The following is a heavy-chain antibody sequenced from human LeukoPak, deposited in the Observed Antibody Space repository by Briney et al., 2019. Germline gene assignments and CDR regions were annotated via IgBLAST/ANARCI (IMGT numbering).Heavy chain of an antibody. J-gene: IGHJ4*02. V-gene: IGHV4-38-2*01. D-gene: IGHD6-6*01. CDR2: IYHSGTT. Sequence: SETLSHTCAVSGYSISSGYYWGWIRQPPGKGLEWIGSIYHSGTTYYNPSLKSRVTISVDTSKNQFSLKLSSVTAADTAVYYCARELSTSGFHYFDYWGQGTLVTVSS. CDR1: GYSISSGYY. CDR3: ARELSTSGFHYFDY.